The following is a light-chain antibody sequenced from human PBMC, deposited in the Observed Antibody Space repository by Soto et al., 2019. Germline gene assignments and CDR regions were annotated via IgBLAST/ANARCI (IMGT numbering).Light chain of an antibody. V-gene: IGLV2-14*01. J-gene: IGLJ2*01. CDR2: DVS. Sequence: QSALTQPASVSGSPGQSITISCTGTSSDVGGYNYVSWYQPHPGKAPKLMIYDVSTRPSGVSNRFSGSKSGNTASLTISGLQAEDEADYYCSSYTSSSTLVVFGGGTKLTVL. CDR3: SSYTSSSTLVV. CDR1: SSDVGGYNY.